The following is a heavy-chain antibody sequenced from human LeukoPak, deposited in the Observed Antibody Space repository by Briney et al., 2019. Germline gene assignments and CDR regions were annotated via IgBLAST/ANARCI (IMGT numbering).Heavy chain of an antibody. Sequence: PSETLSLTCTVSGYSISSGYYWGWIRQPPGKGLEWIGSIYHSGSTYYNPSLKSRVTISVDTSKDQFSLKLSSVTAADTAVYYCAIDRITIFGVVLDYWGQGTLVTVSS. D-gene: IGHD3-3*01. CDR3: AIDRITIFGVVLDY. CDR2: IYHSGST. V-gene: IGHV4-38-2*02. CDR1: GYSISSGYY. J-gene: IGHJ4*02.